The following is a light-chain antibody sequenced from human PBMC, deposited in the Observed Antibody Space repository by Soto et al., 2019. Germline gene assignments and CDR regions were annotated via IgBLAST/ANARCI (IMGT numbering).Light chain of an antibody. CDR3: QQYDNLPYT. Sequence: DIQMTQSPSSLSASVGDRVTITCQASQDISNYLNWYQQKPGKAPKLLIYDASTLETEVPSRFSGRGSGTDFTFTISSLQPEDIATYYCQQYDNLPYTFGQGTKLEIK. CDR2: DAS. J-gene: IGKJ2*01. CDR1: QDISNY. V-gene: IGKV1-33*01.